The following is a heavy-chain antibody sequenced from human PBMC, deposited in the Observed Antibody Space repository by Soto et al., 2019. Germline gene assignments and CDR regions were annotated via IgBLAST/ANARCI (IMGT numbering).Heavy chain of an antibody. J-gene: IGHJ4*02. Sequence: PGGSLRLSCAASGFTFSSYGMHWVRQAPGKGLEWVAVISYDGSNKYYADSVKGRFTISRDNSKNTLYLQMNSLRAEDTAVYYCAKGFHDILTGCPDYWGQGTLVTVSS. CDR2: ISYDGSNK. CDR1: GFTFSSYG. CDR3: AKGFHDILTGCPDY. V-gene: IGHV3-30*18. D-gene: IGHD3-9*01.